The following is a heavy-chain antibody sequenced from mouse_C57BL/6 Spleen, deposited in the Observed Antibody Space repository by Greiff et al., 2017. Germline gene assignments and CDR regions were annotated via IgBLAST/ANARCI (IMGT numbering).Heavy chain of an antibody. V-gene: IGHV14-4*01. CDR3: TTGTTVVRDAMDY. D-gene: IGHD1-1*01. Sequence: VQLQQSGAELVRPGASVKLSCTASGFNIKDDYMHWVKQRPEQGLEWIGWIDPENGDTEYASKFQGKATITADTSSNTAYLQLSSLTSEDTAVYYCTTGTTVVRDAMDYWGQGTSVTVSS. CDR1: GFNIKDDY. J-gene: IGHJ4*01. CDR2: IDPENGDT.